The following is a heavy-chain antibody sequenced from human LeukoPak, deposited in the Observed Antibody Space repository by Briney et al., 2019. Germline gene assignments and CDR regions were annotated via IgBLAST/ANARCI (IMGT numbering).Heavy chain of an antibody. J-gene: IGHJ6*03. CDR2: INHSGST. CDR3: ARGLRSWYQRNGYYYYYYMDV. Sequence: FTSYYMHWVRQAPGQGLEWIGEINHSGSTNYNPSLKSRVTISVDTSKNQFSLKLSSVTAADTAVYYCARGLRSWYQRNGYYYYYYMDVWGKGTTVTVSS. CDR1: FTSYY. V-gene: IGHV4-34*01. D-gene: IGHD6-13*01.